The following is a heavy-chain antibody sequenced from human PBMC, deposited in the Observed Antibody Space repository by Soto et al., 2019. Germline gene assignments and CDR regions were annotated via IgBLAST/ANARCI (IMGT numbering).Heavy chain of an antibody. V-gene: IGHV4-31*01. CDR3: ARDSGADAFDI. Sequence: QVQLQESGPGLVKPSQTLSLTCTVSGGSISSGGYYWSWIRQHPGKGLEWIGYIYYSGSTYYNPSLKSQFTITVDTSKNQFSLKLSSVTAADTAVYYCARDSGADAFDIWGQGTMVTVSS. D-gene: IGHD1-26*01. CDR2: IYYSGST. J-gene: IGHJ3*02. CDR1: GGSISSGGYY.